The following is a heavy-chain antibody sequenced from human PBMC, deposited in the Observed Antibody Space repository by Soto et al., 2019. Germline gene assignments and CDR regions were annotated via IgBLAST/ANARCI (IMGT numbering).Heavy chain of an antibody. D-gene: IGHD3-10*01. J-gene: IGHJ6*02. CDR2: ISSSGGAI. Sequence: EVQLVESGGDLVQPGGSLRLSCAASGFIFSGYTMTWVRQAPGRGLEFVSHISSSGGAIFYADSVKGRFTVSRDNDKNSLELQINNMRNEETAVYFCARDHGGGTCFGGVYHFFGRDVVGQGTAVTVSS. CDR3: ARDHGGGTCFGGVYHFFGRDV. CDR1: GFIFSGYT. V-gene: IGHV3-48*02.